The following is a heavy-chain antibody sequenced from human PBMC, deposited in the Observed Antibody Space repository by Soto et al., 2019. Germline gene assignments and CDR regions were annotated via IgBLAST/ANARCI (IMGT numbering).Heavy chain of an antibody. D-gene: IGHD6-19*01. CDR2: ISGSGGST. V-gene: IGHV3-23*01. CDR1: GFTFSSYA. J-gene: IGHJ3*02. Sequence: GGSLRLSCAASGFTFSSYAMSWVRQAPGKGLEWVSAISGSGGSTYYADSVKGRFTISIDNSKNTLYLQMNSLRAEDTAVYYCAKDSSYSSGWYHDAFDIWGQGTMVTVSS. CDR3: AKDSSYSSGWYHDAFDI.